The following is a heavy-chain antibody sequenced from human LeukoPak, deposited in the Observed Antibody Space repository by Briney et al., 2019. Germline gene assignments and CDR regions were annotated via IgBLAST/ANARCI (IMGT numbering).Heavy chain of an antibody. CDR2: MSYSGSA. Sequence: PSETLSLTCTASGGSISSGAYYWSWIRQHPGKGLEWIEYMSYSGSAYYNPSLRSRLSISVDTHRSLYSLKLSSVTAADTAVYYCARAILTPSGYVWHFDLWGRGTLVTVSS. CDR1: GGSISSGAYY. D-gene: IGHD3-3*01. J-gene: IGHJ2*01. V-gene: IGHV4-31*03. CDR3: ARAILTPSGYVWHFDL.